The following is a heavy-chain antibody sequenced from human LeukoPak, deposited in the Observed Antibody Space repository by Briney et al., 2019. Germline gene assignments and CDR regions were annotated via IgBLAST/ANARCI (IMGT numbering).Heavy chain of an antibody. J-gene: IGHJ4*02. CDR3: ARDSSSWYRTFDY. CDR2: ISSSGSTI. Sequence: PGGSLRLSCAASGFTFSSYEMNWVRQAPGKGLEWVSYISSSGSTIYYADSVKGRFTISRDNAKNSLYLQMNSLRAEDTAVYYCARDSSSWYRTFDYWAQGTLVTVSS. D-gene: IGHD6-13*01. V-gene: IGHV3-48*03. CDR1: GFTFSSYE.